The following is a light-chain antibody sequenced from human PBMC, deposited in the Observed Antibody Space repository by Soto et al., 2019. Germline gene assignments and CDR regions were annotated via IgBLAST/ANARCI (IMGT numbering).Light chain of an antibody. CDR2: DAS. CDR3: QQYNSWWT. CDR1: QSISSW. J-gene: IGKJ1*01. Sequence: DIQMTQSPSTLAASLGDRVTITCRASQSISSWLAWYQQKPGKAPKLLIYDASSLESGVPSRLSGSGSGTEFTLTISSLQPDDFTTYYCQQYNSWWTFGQGTKVDIK. V-gene: IGKV1-5*01.